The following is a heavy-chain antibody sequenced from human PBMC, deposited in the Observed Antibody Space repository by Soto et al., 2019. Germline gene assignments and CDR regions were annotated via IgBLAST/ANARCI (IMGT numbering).Heavy chain of an antibody. CDR1: GYTFTSYA. Sequence: ASVKVSCKASGYTFTSYAMHWVRQAPGQRLKWMGWINAGNGNTKYSQKFQGRVTITRDTSASTAYMELSSLRSEDTAVYYCARSLKFNTGDYYGMDVWGQGTTVTVSS. CDR3: ARSLKFNTGDYYGMDV. CDR2: INAGNGNT. J-gene: IGHJ6*02. D-gene: IGHD3-10*01. V-gene: IGHV1-3*01.